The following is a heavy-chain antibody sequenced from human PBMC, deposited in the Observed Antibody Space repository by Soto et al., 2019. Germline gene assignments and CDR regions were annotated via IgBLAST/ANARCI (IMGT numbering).Heavy chain of an antibody. CDR1: GASISSGDYY. Sequence: QVQLQESGPGLVKPSETLSLTCAVSGASISSGDYYWSWIRQPPGKGLEWIGYIYYSGSTNYNPSLKSRVTISVDTSKNQFSLRLSSVTAADTAVYNCARDPGCGDYAPRYWGQGTLVTVSS. V-gene: IGHV4-30-4*01. J-gene: IGHJ4*02. CDR3: ARDPGCGDYAPRY. D-gene: IGHD3-16*01. CDR2: IYYSGST.